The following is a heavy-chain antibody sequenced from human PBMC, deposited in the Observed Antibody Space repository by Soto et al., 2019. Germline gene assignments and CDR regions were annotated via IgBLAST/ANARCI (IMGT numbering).Heavy chain of an antibody. CDR1: GFTFSSYA. CDR2: IDNSGGTT. J-gene: IGHJ4*02. V-gene: IGHV3-23*01. Sequence: GGSLRLSCAASGFTFSSYAMTWVSQAPGQGLEWVSRIDNSGGTTYYADSVKGRFTISRDNSKNTLYLQMNGLRAEDTAVYYCAKRRVEYCSGGTCYYFDSWGQGTLVTVSS. CDR3: AKRRVEYCSGGTCYYFDS. D-gene: IGHD2-15*01.